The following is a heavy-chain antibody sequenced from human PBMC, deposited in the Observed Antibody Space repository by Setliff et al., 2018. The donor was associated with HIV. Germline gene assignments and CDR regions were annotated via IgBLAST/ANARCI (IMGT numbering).Heavy chain of an antibody. D-gene: IGHD4-17*01. Sequence: PETLSLTCTVYGGSFSNYYTNWIRQPPGKGLEWIGELSPSGTTRSNPSLQSRVTISLDTSNNQFSLKLTSVTAADTAMYYCASFFVTTVTNQDYWGQGTPVTVSS. J-gene: IGHJ4*02. V-gene: IGHV4-34*01. CDR2: LSPSGTT. CDR3: ASFFVTTVTNQDY. CDR1: GGSFSNYY.